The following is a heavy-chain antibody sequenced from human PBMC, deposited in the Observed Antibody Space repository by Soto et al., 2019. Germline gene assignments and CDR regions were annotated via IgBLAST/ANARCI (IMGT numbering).Heavy chain of an antibody. CDR2: IYYIVST. CDR1: CGAISSSLYS. CDR3: ARHGPAARPERLDV. Sequence: SETLYLTCTVSCGAISSSLYSWGWIRQPPGKGLDWLGSIYYIVSTYYNPSLKSLVTISVDTSKNKFSLKLSSVTAADTAVYYCARHGPAARPERLDVWAQGTTVTVSS. V-gene: IGHV4-39*01. J-gene: IGHJ6*02. D-gene: IGHD2-2*01.